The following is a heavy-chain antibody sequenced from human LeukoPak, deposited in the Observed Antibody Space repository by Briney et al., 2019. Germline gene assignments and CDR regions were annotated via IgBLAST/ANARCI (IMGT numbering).Heavy chain of an antibody. CDR1: GGTFSSYA. V-gene: IGHV1-69*13. CDR2: IIPIFGTA. Sequence: SVKVSCKASGGTFSSYAISWVRQAPGQGLEWMGGIIPIFGTANYAQKFQGRVTITADESTSTAYMELSSLRSEDTAVYYCARDRIGVAGHRGYFDYWGQGTLVTVSS. D-gene: IGHD6-19*01. J-gene: IGHJ4*02. CDR3: ARDRIGVAGHRGYFDY.